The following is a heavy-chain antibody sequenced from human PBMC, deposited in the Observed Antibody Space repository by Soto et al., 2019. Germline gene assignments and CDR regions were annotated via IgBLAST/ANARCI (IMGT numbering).Heavy chain of an antibody. CDR3: AKDYGSGSYSYYYYYMDV. CDR2: ISWNSGSI. J-gene: IGHJ6*03. D-gene: IGHD3-10*01. V-gene: IGHV3-9*01. Sequence: GGSLRLSCAASGFTFDDYAMHWVRQAPGKGLEWVSGISWNSGSIGYADSVKGRFTISRDNAKNSLYLQMNSLRAEDTALYYCAKDYGSGSYSYYYYYMDVWGKGTTVTVSS. CDR1: GFTFDDYA.